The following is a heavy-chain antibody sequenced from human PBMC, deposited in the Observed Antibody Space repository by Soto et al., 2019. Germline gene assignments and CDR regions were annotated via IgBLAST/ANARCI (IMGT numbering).Heavy chain of an antibody. J-gene: IGHJ4*02. Sequence: QVQLQESGPGLVKPSETLSLTCTVSGASISGYHWSWIRQSPGKGLECLGHISYSGATNYNPSLKSRVTMSIDTSKNQFSLQLNSVTAADTAVYYCARGFAIDWYTYYFDYWGQGPLVTVSS. CDR2: ISYSGAT. D-gene: IGHD3-9*01. CDR1: GASISGYH. CDR3: ARGFAIDWYTYYFDY. V-gene: IGHV4-59*08.